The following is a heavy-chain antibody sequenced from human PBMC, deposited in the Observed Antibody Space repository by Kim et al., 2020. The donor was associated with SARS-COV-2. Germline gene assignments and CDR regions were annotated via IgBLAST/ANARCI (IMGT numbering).Heavy chain of an antibody. CDR1: GYTFTGYY. CDR2: INPNSGGT. J-gene: IGHJ6*02. Sequence: ASVKVSCKASGYTFTGYYIHWVRQAPGQGLEWMGRINPNSGGTNYAQKFQGRVTMTRDTSISTAYMELSRLRSDDTAVYYCARVLAGAIFRHYGMDVWGQGTTVTVSS. CDR3: ARVLAGAIFRHYGMDV. D-gene: IGHD3-3*01. V-gene: IGHV1-2*06.